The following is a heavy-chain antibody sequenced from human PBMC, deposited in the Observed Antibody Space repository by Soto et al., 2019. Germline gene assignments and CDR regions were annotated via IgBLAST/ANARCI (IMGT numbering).Heavy chain of an antibody. V-gene: IGHV4-30-4*01. Sequence: TSETLSLTCTVSGGSISSGDYYWSWIRQPPGKGLEWIGYIYYSGSTYYNPSLKSRVTISVDTSKNQFSLKLSSVTAADTAVYYCARGATVVEFVYWGQGTLVTVSS. J-gene: IGHJ4*02. CDR3: ARGATVVEFVY. CDR2: IYYSGST. D-gene: IGHD2-15*01. CDR1: GGSISSGDYY.